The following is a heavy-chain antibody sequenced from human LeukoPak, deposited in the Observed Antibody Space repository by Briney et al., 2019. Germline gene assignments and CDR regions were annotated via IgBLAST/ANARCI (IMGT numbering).Heavy chain of an antibody. CDR1: GGSISSYY. V-gene: IGHV4-59*01. CDR2: IYYSGST. Sequence: SETLSLTCTVSGGSISSYYWSWIRQPPGKGLEWIGYIYYSGSTNYNPSLKSRVTISVDTSKNQFSLKLSSVTAADTAVYYCARGVVVAALPYFGYWGQGTLVTVSS. D-gene: IGHD2-15*01. CDR3: ARGVVVAALPYFGY. J-gene: IGHJ4*02.